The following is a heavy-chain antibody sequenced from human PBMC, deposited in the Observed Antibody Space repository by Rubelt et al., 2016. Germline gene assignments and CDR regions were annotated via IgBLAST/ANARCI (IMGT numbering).Heavy chain of an antibody. CDR2: ISSSSSYI. D-gene: IGHD5-24*01. V-gene: IGHV3-21*01. Sequence: EVQLLESGGGLVQPGGSLRLSCAASGFTFSSYSMNWVRQAPGKGLEWVSSISSSSSYIYYADSVKGRFTISRANAKNSLYLQMNSLRAEDTAVYYGARGSRDGYNQDAFDIWGQGTMVTVSS. J-gene: IGHJ3*02. CDR1: GFTFSSYS. CDR3: ARGSRDGYNQDAFDI.